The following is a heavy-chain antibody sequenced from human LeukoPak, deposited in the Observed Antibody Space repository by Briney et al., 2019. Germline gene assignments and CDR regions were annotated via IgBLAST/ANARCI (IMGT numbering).Heavy chain of an antibody. CDR2: VTGGGDTT. J-gene: IGHJ4*02. Sequence: GGSLRLSCTATGFTFNNYAMSWVRQAPGKGLEWVSTVTGGGDTTHYADAVRGRFTITRDNSQNTPYLRMNSLRVEDTAMYFCAKGGAVDGTLKFDYWGQGTLVTVSS. CDR3: AKGGAVDGTLKFDY. CDR1: GFTFNNYA. D-gene: IGHD1-1*01. V-gene: IGHV3-23*01.